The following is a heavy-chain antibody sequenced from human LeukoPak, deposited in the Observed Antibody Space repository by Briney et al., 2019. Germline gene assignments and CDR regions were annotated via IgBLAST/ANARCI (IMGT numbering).Heavy chain of an antibody. CDR1: GGSISSYY. J-gene: IGHJ5*02. CDR2: IYTSGST. CDR3: ARDGYCSSTSCYHPLDPNWFDP. Sequence: SETLSLTCTVSGGSISSYYWSWIRQPAGKGLEWIGRIYTSGSTNYNLSLKSRVTMSVDTSKNQFSLKLSSVTAADTAVYYCARDGYCSSTSCYHPLDPNWFDPWGRGTLVTVSS. V-gene: IGHV4-4*07. D-gene: IGHD2-2*03.